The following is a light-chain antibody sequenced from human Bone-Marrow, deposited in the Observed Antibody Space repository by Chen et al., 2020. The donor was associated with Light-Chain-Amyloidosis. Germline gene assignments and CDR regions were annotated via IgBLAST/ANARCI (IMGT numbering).Light chain of an antibody. CDR1: DLPTKY. Sequence: SYELTQPPSVSVSPGQTASITCSGDDLPTKYAYWYQQKPGQAPVLVIHRDTERPSGISERFSGSSSGTKATLTISGVQAEDEADYKGQSADSSGTYEVIFGGGTKLTVL. V-gene: IGLV3-25*03. J-gene: IGLJ2*01. CDR2: RDT. CDR3: QSADSSGTYEVI.